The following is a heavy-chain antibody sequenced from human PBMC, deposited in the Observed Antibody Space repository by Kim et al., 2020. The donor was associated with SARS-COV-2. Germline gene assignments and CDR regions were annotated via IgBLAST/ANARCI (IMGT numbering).Heavy chain of an antibody. Sequence: SETLSLTCAVYGGSFSGYYWSWIRQPPGKGLEWIGEINHSGSTNYNPSLKSRVTISVDTSKNQFSLKLSSVTAADTAVYYCARGLNYYGSGSYYNSYKNKPLSHDYWGQGTLVTVSS. V-gene: IGHV4-34*01. CDR1: GGSFSGYY. J-gene: IGHJ4*02. CDR3: ARGLNYYGSGSYYNSYKNKPLSHDY. CDR2: INHSGST. D-gene: IGHD3-10*01.